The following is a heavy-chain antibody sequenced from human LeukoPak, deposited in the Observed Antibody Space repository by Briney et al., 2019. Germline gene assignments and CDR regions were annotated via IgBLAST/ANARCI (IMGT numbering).Heavy chain of an antibody. CDR3: ARDLYADFWSGSVDY. Sequence: GGALRVSCEPSGFSFSSYATSWVGQAPGRGGEWVSCISGSGGTTYYAGSVKGRFTISRDISKNTLYLQMSSLRAGDTAVYYCARDLYADFWSGSVDYWGRGTLVTVSS. CDR2: ISGSGGTT. D-gene: IGHD3-3*01. CDR1: GFSFSSYA. J-gene: IGHJ4*02. V-gene: IGHV3-23*01.